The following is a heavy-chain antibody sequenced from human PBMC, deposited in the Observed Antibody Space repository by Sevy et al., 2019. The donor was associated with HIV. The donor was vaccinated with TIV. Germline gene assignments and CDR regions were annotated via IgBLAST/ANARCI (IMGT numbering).Heavy chain of an antibody. CDR2: IWYDGSNK. CDR3: ARAEWLRTGGFDY. D-gene: IGHD5-12*01. V-gene: IGHV3-33*01. J-gene: IGHJ4*01. Sequence: GGSLRLSCAASGFTFSSYGMHWVRQAPGKGLEWVAVIWYDGSNKYYADSVKGRFTISRDNSKNTLYLQMNSLSAEDTAVYYCARAEWLRTGGFDYWGHGTLVTVSS. CDR1: GFTFSSYG.